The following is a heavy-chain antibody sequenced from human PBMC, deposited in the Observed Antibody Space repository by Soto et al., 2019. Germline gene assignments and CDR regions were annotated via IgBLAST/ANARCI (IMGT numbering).Heavy chain of an antibody. Sequence: GASLRLSCPASRLTFITYRMSCVRQAPGKSIEWTGAITSAGGSTYNAESVKGRFTISRDNSKNTVYLQLDSLRVEDTAVYYCAKGHSDSFGNYDYFGMDVWGQGTTVTVSS. CDR3: AKGHSDSFGNYDYFGMDV. CDR2: ITSAGGST. D-gene: IGHD4-4*01. V-gene: IGHV3-23*01. J-gene: IGHJ6*02. CDR1: RLTFITYR.